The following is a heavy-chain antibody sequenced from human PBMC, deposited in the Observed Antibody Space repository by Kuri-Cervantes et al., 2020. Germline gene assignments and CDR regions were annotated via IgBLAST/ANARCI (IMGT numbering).Heavy chain of an antibody. Sequence: GGSLRLSCAASGFTFSSYGMHWVRQAPGKGLEGVAVISYDGSNKYYADSVKGRFTISRDNSKNTLYLQMNSLRAEDTAVYYCARDRGTTDYYYMDVWGKGPTVTVSS. CDR3: ARDRGTTDYYYMDV. CDR2: ISYDGSNK. V-gene: IGHV3-30*03. D-gene: IGHD1-7*01. CDR1: GFTFSSYG. J-gene: IGHJ6*03.